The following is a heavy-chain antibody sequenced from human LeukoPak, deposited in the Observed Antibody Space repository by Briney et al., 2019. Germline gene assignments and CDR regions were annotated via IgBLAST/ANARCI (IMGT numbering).Heavy chain of an antibody. Sequence: ASVKVSCKAPGYTFTSYGISRVRQAPGQGLEWMGWISAYNGNTNYAQKLQGRVTMTTDTSTSTAYMELRSLRSDDTAVYYCARGRNYDFWSGYYMDYWGQGTLVTVSS. CDR1: GYTFTSYG. CDR3: ARGRNYDFWSGYYMDY. D-gene: IGHD3-3*01. J-gene: IGHJ4*02. V-gene: IGHV1-18*01. CDR2: ISAYNGNT.